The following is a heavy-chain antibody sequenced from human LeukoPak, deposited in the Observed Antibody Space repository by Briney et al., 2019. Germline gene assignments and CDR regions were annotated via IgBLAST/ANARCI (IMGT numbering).Heavy chain of an antibody. J-gene: IGHJ4*02. CDR1: DDSISDYY. D-gene: IGHD3-16*01. Sequence: SETLSLTCTVSDDSISDYYRGWMRQPPGKGLEWIGYFHNSGTSTYNPSLKSRVTISADTSKNQFSLKLNSLTTADTAVYYCTRGAGWLIDYWGQGILVTVSS. V-gene: IGHV4-59*01. CDR3: TRGAGWLIDY. CDR2: FHNSGTS.